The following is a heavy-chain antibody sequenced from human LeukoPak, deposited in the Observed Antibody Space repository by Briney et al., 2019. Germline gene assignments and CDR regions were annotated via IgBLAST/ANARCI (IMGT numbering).Heavy chain of an antibody. CDR3: AKVISSSWPPFFDS. J-gene: IGHJ4*02. D-gene: IGHD6-13*01. CDR2: ISSSSTI. Sequence: GGSLRLSCAASGFTFSSYSMNWVRQAPGKGLEWVSSISSSSTIYYADSVKGRFTISRDNAKNSLYLQMNSLRAEDTAVYYCAKVISSSWPPFFDSWGQGTLVTVSS. V-gene: IGHV3-69-1*02. CDR1: GFTFSSYS.